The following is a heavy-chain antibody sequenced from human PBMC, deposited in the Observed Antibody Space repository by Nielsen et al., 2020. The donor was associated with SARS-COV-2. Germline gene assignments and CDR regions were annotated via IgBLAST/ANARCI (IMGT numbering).Heavy chain of an antibody. CDR2: ISSGSSYI. J-gene: IGHJ4*02. Sequence: GESLKISCAASEFTFGAYSMNWVRQAPGKGLEWVSSISSGSSYIYYADSVKGRFTISRDNAKNSLYLQMNSLRAEDTALYHCARLPGGYDSSGYPDYWGQGTLVTVSS. D-gene: IGHD3-22*01. CDR3: ARLPGGYDSSGYPDY. V-gene: IGHV3-21*04. CDR1: EFTFGAYS.